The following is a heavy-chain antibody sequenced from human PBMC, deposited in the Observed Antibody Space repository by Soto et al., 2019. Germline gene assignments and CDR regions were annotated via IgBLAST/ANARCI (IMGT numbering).Heavy chain of an antibody. V-gene: IGHV4-39*01. J-gene: IGHJ4*02. CDR2: TYYNGNA. D-gene: IGHD3-10*01. Sequence: SETLFLTCNFSCCSIDRSNYYLGWLRPPPGKGLEWIGTTYYNGNAYYNPSLRSRVSMSVDTSKNQFSLKLVSVTAADTAVYYCARHFVAVVIKGWGYWGQGTLVTVSS. CDR1: CCSIDRSNYY. CDR3: ARHFVAVVIKGWGY.